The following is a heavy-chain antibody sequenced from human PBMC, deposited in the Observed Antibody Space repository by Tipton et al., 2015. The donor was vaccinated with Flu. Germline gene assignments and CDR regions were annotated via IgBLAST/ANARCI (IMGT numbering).Heavy chain of an antibody. D-gene: IGHD4-17*01. Sequence: QLVQSGAEVKKPGASVKVSCKASGYTFTSYGISWVRQAPGQGLEWMGWISAYNGNTNYAQKLQGRVTMTTDTSTSTAYMELRSLRSDDTAVYYCARDVRGDYEYCYCGMDVWGQGTTVTGSS. CDR1: GYTFTSYG. CDR2: ISAYNGNT. J-gene: IGHJ6*02. CDR3: ARDVRGDYEYCYCGMDV. V-gene: IGHV1-18*01.